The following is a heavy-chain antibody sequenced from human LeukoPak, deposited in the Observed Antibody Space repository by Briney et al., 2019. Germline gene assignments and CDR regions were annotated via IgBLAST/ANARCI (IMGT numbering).Heavy chain of an antibody. CDR3: AKGCGGDCYSLDY. CDR1: GFTFGDYT. V-gene: IGHV3-43*01. CDR2: ISWDGGST. J-gene: IGHJ4*02. Sequence: GGSLRLSCAASGFTFGDYTMHWVRQAPGKGLEWVSLISWDGGSTYYADSVKGRFTISRDNSKNSLYLQMNSLRTEDTALYYCAKGCGGDCYSLDYWGQGTLVTVSS. D-gene: IGHD2-21*01.